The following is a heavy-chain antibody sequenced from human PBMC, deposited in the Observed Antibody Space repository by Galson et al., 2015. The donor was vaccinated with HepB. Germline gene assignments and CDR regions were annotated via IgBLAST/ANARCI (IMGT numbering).Heavy chain of an antibody. CDR3: ARGKYDSGTDYYFDY. CDR2: MSGLGTT. J-gene: IGHJ4*02. V-gene: IGHV3-23*01. D-gene: IGHD3-22*01. CDR1: GFSLRSYA. Sequence: SLRLSCAASGFSLRSYAMSWVRQAPGQGLEWVSGMSGLGTTYYAESVKGRFTISRDTSKNTLFLQLTGLRAEDTALYYCARGKYDSGTDYYFDYWGQGTLVTVSS.